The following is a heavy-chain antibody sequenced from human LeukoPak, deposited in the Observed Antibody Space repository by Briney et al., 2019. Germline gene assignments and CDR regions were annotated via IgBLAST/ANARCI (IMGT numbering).Heavy chain of an antibody. D-gene: IGHD3-22*01. Sequence: SETLSLTCAVYGGSFSGYYWSWIRQPPGKGLEWIGEINHSGSTNYNPSLKSRVTISVDTSKNQFSLKLSSVTAADTAVYYCARDDSSGYYSKEFYYFDYWGQGTLVTVSS. CDR3: ARDDSSGYYSKEFYYFDY. CDR1: GGSFSGYY. V-gene: IGHV4-34*01. CDR2: INHSGST. J-gene: IGHJ4*02.